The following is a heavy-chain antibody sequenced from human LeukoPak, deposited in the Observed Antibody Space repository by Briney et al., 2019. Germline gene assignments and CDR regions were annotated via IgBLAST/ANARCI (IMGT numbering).Heavy chain of an antibody. J-gene: IGHJ4*02. D-gene: IGHD5-12*01. CDR3: ARDPGEMTVATTFDY. CDR1: GYTFTTYG. CDR2: ISAYNGNT. Sequence: ASVTVSCKASGYTFTTYGISWVRQAPGQGLQWMGWISAYNGNTNYAQKLQDRVTMTTDTSTSTAYMELRSLRSDDTAVYYCARDPGEMTVATTFDYWGQGTLVTVSS. V-gene: IGHV1-18*01.